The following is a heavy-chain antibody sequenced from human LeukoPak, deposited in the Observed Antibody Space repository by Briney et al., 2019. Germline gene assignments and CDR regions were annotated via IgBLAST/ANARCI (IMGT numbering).Heavy chain of an antibody. CDR3: ARGLLTGLQRVYYYYMDV. V-gene: IGHV1-8*01. CDR1: GYTFTSYD. D-gene: IGHD3-9*01. J-gene: IGHJ6*03. CDR2: MNPNSGNT. Sequence: ASVKVSCKASGYTFTSYDINWVRQAPGQGLEWMGWMNPNSGNTGYAQKFQGRVTMTRNTSISTAYMELSSLRSEDTAVYYCARGLLTGLQRVYYYYMDVWGKGTAVTISS.